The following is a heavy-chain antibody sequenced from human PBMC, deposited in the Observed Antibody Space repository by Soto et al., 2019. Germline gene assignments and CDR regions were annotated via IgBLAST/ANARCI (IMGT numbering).Heavy chain of an antibody. J-gene: IGHJ5*02. Sequence: EVQLVESGGGLVQPGRSLRLSCAASGFTFDDYAMHWVRQAPGKGLEWVSGITWNSGDITYTGSVKGRFSISRDNAENSLYIHMNSLRPEDTAFYYCARSRGLVSRPLYLWGQGTLVTVSS. V-gene: IGHV3-9*01. CDR1: GFTFDDYA. D-gene: IGHD3-22*01. CDR3: ARSRGLVSRPLYL. CDR2: ITWNSGDI.